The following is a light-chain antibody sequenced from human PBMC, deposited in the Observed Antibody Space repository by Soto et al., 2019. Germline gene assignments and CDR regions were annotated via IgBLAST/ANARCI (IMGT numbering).Light chain of an antibody. V-gene: IGKV1-6*01. Sequence: AIQMTQSPSSLSASVGDRVTITCRASQGIRNDLGWYQQKPGKAPTLLIYAASSLQSGVPSRFRGSGSGTDFTLTISSLQPEDFATYYCLQDYNYPPTFGQGTKVEIK. J-gene: IGKJ1*01. CDR3: LQDYNYPPT. CDR2: AAS. CDR1: QGIRND.